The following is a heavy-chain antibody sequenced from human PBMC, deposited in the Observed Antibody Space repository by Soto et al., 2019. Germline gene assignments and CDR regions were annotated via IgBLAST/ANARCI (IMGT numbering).Heavy chain of an antibody. V-gene: IGHV4-34*01. Sequence: SETLSLTCAVYGGSFSGYYWSWIRQPPGKGLEWIGEINHSGSTNYNPSLKSRVTISVDTSKNQFSLKLSSVTAADTAVYYCARGGYDFWSGYSKKFDYRAQRTLVTVSS. CDR2: INHSGST. D-gene: IGHD3-3*01. CDR1: GGSFSGYY. CDR3: ARGGYDFWSGYSKKFDY. J-gene: IGHJ4*02.